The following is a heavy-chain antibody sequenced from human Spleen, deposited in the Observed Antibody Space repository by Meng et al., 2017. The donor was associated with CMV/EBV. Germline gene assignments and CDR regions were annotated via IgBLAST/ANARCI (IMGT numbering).Heavy chain of an antibody. CDR2: INPIFGTP. V-gene: IGHV1-69*05. CDR3: ARSLGTVPAAADY. J-gene: IGHJ4*02. CDR1: GYTFTSYD. Sequence: SVKVSCKASGYTFTSYDINWVRQAPGQGLEWMGGINPIFGTPNYAQKFQGRVTITTEESTSTAYMELSSLRSEDTAVYYCARSLGTVPAAADYWGQGTLVTVSS. D-gene: IGHD2-2*01.